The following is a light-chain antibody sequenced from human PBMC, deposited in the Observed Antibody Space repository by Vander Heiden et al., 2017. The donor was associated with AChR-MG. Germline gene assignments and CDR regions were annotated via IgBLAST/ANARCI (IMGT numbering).Light chain of an antibody. Sequence: DIQMTQSPSSLSTSVGDRVTITCRASQSISSYLNWYQQKPGKAPKLLIYAASSLQSGVPSRFSGSGYGTDFTLTISSLQPEDFATYYCQQNDSTPPYTSGQGTKLEIK. J-gene: IGKJ2*01. CDR3: QQNDSTPPYT. CDR2: AAS. V-gene: IGKV1-39*01. CDR1: QSISSY.